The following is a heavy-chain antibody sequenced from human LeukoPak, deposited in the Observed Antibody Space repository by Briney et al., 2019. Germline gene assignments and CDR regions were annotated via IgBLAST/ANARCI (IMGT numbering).Heavy chain of an antibody. Sequence: PGGSLRLSCAASVFTFSSHAMTWVRQAPGKGLEWVATIRDNGGTRDYADSVKGRFTISRDNSKSTLFLQMNSLRVEDTAVYYCARVYHDTGCLIDYWGQGTLVTVSS. V-gene: IGHV3-23*01. CDR3: ARVYHDTGCLIDY. D-gene: IGHD5/OR15-5a*01. CDR1: VFTFSSHA. CDR2: IRDNGGTR. J-gene: IGHJ4*02.